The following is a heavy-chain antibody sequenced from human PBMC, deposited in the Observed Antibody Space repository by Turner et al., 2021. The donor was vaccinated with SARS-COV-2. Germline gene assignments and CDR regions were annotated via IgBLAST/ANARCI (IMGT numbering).Heavy chain of an antibody. CDR1: DGSSISCSYY. J-gene: IGHJ3*02. CDR3: ARAAYYYDSSAYRDDAFDI. CDR2: IYYSGST. D-gene: IGHD3-22*01. V-gene: IGHV4-39*01. Sequence: LMLRESCPRRVKRSETLSLTCTVCDGSSISCSYYCGWISQPPGKGLEWIATIYYSGSTYYNPSLKSRVTLSVDTATNQFSLKLSSVTAADTAVYYCARAAYYYDSSAYRDDAFDIWGQGTMVTVSS.